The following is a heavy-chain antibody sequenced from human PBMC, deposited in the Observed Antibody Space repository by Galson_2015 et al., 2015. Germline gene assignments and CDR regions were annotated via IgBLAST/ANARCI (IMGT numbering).Heavy chain of an antibody. CDR1: GGTFSSYA. CDR3: ARVRPFITDQLPYSDDMYYYYYYMDV. V-gene: IGHV1-69*06. D-gene: IGHD2-2*01. CDR2: IIPIFGTA. Sequence: SVKVSCKASGGTFSSYAISWVRQAPGQGLEWMGGIIPIFGTANYAQKFQGRVTITADKPTSTAYMELSSLRSEDTAVYYCARVRPFITDQLPYSDDMYYYYYYMDVWGKGTTVTVSS. J-gene: IGHJ6*03.